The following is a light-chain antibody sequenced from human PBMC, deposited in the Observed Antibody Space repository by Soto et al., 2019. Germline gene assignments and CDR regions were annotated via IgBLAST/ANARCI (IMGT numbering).Light chain of an antibody. CDR1: QTITSNY. J-gene: IGKJ1*01. V-gene: IGKV3-20*01. CDR3: HQYAGSPRT. Sequence: EIVLTQSPGTLSLSPGERATLSCRASQTITSNYLAWYQQKAGQAPRLLIYAASSRATGISDRFSGSGSGTDFTLTISRLEPEDFAVYYCHQYAGSPRTFGLGTKVEIK. CDR2: AAS.